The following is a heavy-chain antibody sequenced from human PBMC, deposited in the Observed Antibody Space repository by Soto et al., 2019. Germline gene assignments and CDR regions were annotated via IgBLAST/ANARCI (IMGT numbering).Heavy chain of an antibody. CDR2: IYYSGST. CDR3: AREDSSSWSNWFDP. J-gene: IGHJ5*02. CDR1: GGSISSYY. D-gene: IGHD6-13*01. V-gene: IGHV4-59*01. Sequence: SETLSLTCTVSGGSISSYYWSWIRQPPGKGLEWIGYIYYSGSTNYNPSLKSRVTISVDTSKNQFSLKLSSVTAADTAVYYCAREDSSSWSNWFDPWGQGTLVTVSS.